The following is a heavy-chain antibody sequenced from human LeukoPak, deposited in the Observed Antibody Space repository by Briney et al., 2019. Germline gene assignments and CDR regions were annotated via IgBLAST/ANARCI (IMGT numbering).Heavy chain of an antibody. CDR3: AKDIGGNSWDGMDV. CDR1: GFTFDDYA. J-gene: IGHJ6*02. D-gene: IGHD4-23*01. Sequence: PGGSLRLSCTASGFTFDDYAMHWVRQAPGKGLEWVSGINWNSGGIAYADSVKGRFTISRDNAKNSLYLQMNSLRAEDTALYYCAKDIGGNSWDGMDVWGQGTTVTVSS. CDR2: INWNSGGI. V-gene: IGHV3-9*01.